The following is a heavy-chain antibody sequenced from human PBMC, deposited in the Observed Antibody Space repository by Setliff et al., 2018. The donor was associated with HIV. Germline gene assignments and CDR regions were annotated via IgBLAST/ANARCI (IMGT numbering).Heavy chain of an antibody. CDR2: IYNSRST. J-gene: IGHJ6*03. Sequence: PSETLSLTCTVSGGSISSHYWSWIRQPPLKGLEWIGYIYNSRSTNYHPSLKSRLTISVDTSKNQFSLKLSSVTAADTAVYYCARLGYCSRTTCYGYYYMDVWGKGTTVTAP. V-gene: IGHV4-59*08. D-gene: IGHD2-2*01. CDR1: GGSISSHY. CDR3: ARLGYCSRTTCYGYYYMDV.